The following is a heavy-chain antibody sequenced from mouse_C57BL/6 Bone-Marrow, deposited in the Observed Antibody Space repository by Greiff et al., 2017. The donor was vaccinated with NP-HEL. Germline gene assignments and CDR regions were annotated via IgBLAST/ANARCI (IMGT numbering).Heavy chain of an antibody. D-gene: IGHD1-1*01. V-gene: IGHV5-2*01. CDR3: ARLGYYYDSSHYFDY. Sequence: EVQLVESGGGLVQPGESLKLSCESNEYEFPSHDMSWVRKTPEKRLELVAAINSDGGSTYYPDTMERRFIISRDNTKKTLYLQMSSLRSEDTALYYCARLGYYYDSSHYFDYWGQGTTLTVSS. CDR1: EYEFPSHD. J-gene: IGHJ2*01. CDR2: INSDGGST.